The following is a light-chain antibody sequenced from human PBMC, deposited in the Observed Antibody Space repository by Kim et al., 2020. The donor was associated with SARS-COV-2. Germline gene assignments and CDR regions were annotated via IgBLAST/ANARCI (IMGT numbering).Light chain of an antibody. J-gene: IGKJ1*01. CDR3: QQYDNWPRT. V-gene: IGKV3-15*01. CDR1: RSIGSN. Sequence: VSREERATLCCGGRRSIGSNFGCLQRKRDQPPRLLIGAASTGATVIPARFSGSGSGTEFTLTSSSQQSDDFADYCCQQYDNWPRTFGQGTKVDIK. CDR2: AAS.